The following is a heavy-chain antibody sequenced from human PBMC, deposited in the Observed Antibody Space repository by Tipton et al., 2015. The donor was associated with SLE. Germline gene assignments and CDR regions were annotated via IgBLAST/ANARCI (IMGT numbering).Heavy chain of an antibody. CDR1: GFTFSSYW. CDR3: ARALPELGVSWYFDL. CDR2: IKQDGSEK. V-gene: IGHV3-7*01. D-gene: IGHD1-14*01. J-gene: IGHJ2*01. Sequence: SLRLSCAASGFTFSSYWMSWVRQAPGKGLEWVANIKQDGSEKYYVDSVKGRFTISRDNAKNSLYLQMNSLRAEDTAVYYCARALPELGVSWYFDLWGRGTLVTVSS.